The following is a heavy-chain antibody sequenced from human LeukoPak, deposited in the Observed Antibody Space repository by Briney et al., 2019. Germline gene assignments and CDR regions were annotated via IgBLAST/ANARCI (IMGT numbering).Heavy chain of an antibody. D-gene: IGHD3-10*01. J-gene: IGHJ4*02. V-gene: IGHV3-48*02. CDR2: ISRSSNSK. CDR3: FIEVPPEYGSIDY. Sequence: GGSLRLSCAASGFTFSNYRMNWVRQAPGKGLEWVAYISRSSNSKHYADSVKGRFTISRDNAKNSLYLQMNSLRDEDTAVYDCFIEVPPEYGSIDYWGEGTLVTVSS. CDR1: GFTFSNYR.